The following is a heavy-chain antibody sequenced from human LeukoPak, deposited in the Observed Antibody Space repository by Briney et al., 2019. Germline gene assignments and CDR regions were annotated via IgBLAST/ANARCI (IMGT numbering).Heavy chain of an antibody. CDR1: GGSFSGYY. Sequence: PSETLSLTCAVYGGSFSGYYWSWIRQPPGKGLEWIGEINHSGSTNYNPSLKSRVTISVDTSKNQFSLKLSSVTAADTAVYYCARGSNDFWSGYYGGYYYYGMDVWGQGTTVTVSS. V-gene: IGHV4-34*01. D-gene: IGHD3-3*01. CDR2: INHSGST. CDR3: ARGSNDFWSGYYGGYYYYGMDV. J-gene: IGHJ6*02.